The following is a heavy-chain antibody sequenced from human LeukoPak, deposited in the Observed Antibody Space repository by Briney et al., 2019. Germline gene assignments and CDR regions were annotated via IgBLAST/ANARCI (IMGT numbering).Heavy chain of an antibody. D-gene: IGHD4-17*01. J-gene: IGHJ4*02. CDR3: VKDRYGDLDY. V-gene: IGHV3-30*18. CDR1: GFSFSFYG. Sequence: GSLRLSCAASGFSFSFYGMHWVRQAPGKGLEWVALISYDGSNKWYADSVKGRFTISRDNSKNTVYLQTNSLRAEDTAVYYCVKDRYGDLDYWGQGILVTVSS. CDR2: ISYDGSNK.